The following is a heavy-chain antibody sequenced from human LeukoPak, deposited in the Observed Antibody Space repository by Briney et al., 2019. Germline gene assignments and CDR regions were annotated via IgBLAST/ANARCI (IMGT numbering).Heavy chain of an antibody. J-gene: IGHJ4*02. D-gene: IGHD6-6*01. CDR1: GXSISTYY. V-gene: IGHV4-59*01. CDR2: IHYSGST. CDR3: ARGTHSSSPIPLDY. Sequence: SETLSLTWTVSGXSISTYYWSWIRQTPGKGLEWIGYIHYSGSTNYNPSLNSRVTISVDTSKNQFSLKVNSVTAADTAVYYCARGTHSSSPIPLDYWGQGTLVTVSS.